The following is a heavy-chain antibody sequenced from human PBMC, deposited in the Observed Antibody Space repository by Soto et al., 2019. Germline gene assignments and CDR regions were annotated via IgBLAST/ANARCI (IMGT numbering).Heavy chain of an antibody. D-gene: IGHD2-15*01. CDR1: GFTFSDYY. CDR2: ISSSSSYR. Sequence: GGSLRLSCAASGFTFSDYYMSWIRQAPGKGLEWVSYISSSSSYRNYADSVKGRFTISRDNAKNSLYLQMNSLRAEDTAVYYCARGGRRYCTGGSCYYFDYWGKGTLVTVSS. CDR3: ARGGRRYCTGGSCYYFDY. V-gene: IGHV3-11*06. J-gene: IGHJ4*02.